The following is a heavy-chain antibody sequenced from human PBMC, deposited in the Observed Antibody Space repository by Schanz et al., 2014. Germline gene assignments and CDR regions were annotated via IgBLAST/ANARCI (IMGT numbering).Heavy chain of an antibody. CDR3: ARDRQQLVGRIGYYYGMDV. V-gene: IGHV3-43*01. J-gene: IGHJ6*02. CDR1: GFTFDDYT. CDR2: INWNSRTI. D-gene: IGHD6-13*01. Sequence: EAQVVESGGGLVKPGGSLRLSCAASGFTFDDYTMHWVRQAPGKGLDWVSLINWNSRTISYSDSVKGRFTISRDNAKNSLYLEMTSLRGEDTAVYYCARDRQQLVGRIGYYYGMDVWGQGTTVTVSS.